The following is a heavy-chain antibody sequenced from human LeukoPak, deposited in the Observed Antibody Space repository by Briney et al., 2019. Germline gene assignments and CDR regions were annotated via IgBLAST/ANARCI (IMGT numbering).Heavy chain of an antibody. V-gene: IGHV3-33*01. D-gene: IGHD6-19*01. Sequence: GGSLRLSCAASGFTFSSFAMHWVRQAPGKGPEWVAVIWYDGSDKYYADSVKGRFTISRDNSKNTLYLQMNSLRAEDTALYYCVRNPSSTGRDDHWFDPWGQGTLVTVSS. CDR1: GFTFSSFA. CDR3: VRNPSSTGRDDHWFDP. J-gene: IGHJ5*02. CDR2: IWYDGSDK.